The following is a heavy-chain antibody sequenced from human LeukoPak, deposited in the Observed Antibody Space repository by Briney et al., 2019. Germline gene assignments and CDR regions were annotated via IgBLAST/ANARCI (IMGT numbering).Heavy chain of an antibody. J-gene: IGHJ4*02. CDR3: ARGGPTVTSVLPG. Sequence: PSETLSLTCSVSGGSVRSYYWSWIRQPPGKGLEWIGDIDSSGSTIYNPSLRSRVTISRDTSKNQFSLKLTSVTAADTAVYYCARGGPTVTSVLPGWGQGTLVTVSS. CDR2: IDSSGST. CDR1: GGSVRSYY. V-gene: IGHV4-59*02. D-gene: IGHD4-17*01.